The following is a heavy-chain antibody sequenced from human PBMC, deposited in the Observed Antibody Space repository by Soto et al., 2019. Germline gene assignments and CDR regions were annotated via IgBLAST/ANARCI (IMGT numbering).Heavy chain of an antibody. Sequence: QVQLQESGPGLVKPSETLSLTCTVSGGSISSYYWSWIRQPPGKGLEWIGYIYYSGSTNYNPSLKSRVTISVDTSKNQVSLKLSSVTASDTAVYYCARHVGFVEPSFDYWGQGTLVTVSS. CDR2: IYYSGST. CDR3: ARHVGFVEPSFDY. J-gene: IGHJ4*02. CDR1: GGSISSYY. D-gene: IGHD3-10*01. V-gene: IGHV4-59*08.